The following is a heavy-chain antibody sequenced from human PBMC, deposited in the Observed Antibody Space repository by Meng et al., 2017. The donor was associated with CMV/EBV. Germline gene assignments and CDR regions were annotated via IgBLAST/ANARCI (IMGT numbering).Heavy chain of an antibody. J-gene: IGHJ3*02. CDR3: ANFHYDMIVVGGNAFDI. CDR2: ISGSGGST. Sequence: GESLKISCAASGFTFSSYAMSWVRQAPGKGLEWVSAISGSGGSTYYADSVKGRFTISGDNSKNTLYLQMNSLRAEDTAVYYCANFHYDMIVVGGNAFDIWGQGTMVIVSS. V-gene: IGHV3-23*01. CDR1: GFTFSSYA. D-gene: IGHD3-22*01.